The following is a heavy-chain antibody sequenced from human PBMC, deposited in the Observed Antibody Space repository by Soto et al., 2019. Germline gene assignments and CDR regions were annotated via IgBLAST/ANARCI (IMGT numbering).Heavy chain of an antibody. D-gene: IGHD3-10*01. CDR2: ISGDTGDT. V-gene: IGHV1-18*01. Sequence: GASVKVSCKASGYTFTSDGINCVRQAPGQGLEWMGWISGDTGDTTYAQKFQGRVTITTDTSTSTAYMDMKSLIPDDTAVYYCARGGEGFDVFDLWGQGTLVTVS. CDR3: ARGGEGFDVFDL. J-gene: IGHJ4*02. CDR1: GYTFTSDG.